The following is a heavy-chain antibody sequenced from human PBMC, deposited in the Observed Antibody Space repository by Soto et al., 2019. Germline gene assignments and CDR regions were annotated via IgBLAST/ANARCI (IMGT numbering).Heavy chain of an antibody. CDR1: GFTFSSYA. CDR3: SKGVPDIEVAGTGYFQH. Sequence: LRLSCAASGFTFSSYAMSWVSQAPGKRLEWVSGISGSGDSTYYADSVKGRFTISRYNSKNTLYLQMNSLRAEDTAVYYCSKGVPDIEVAGTGYFQHWGQGTLVTVSS. J-gene: IGHJ1*01. V-gene: IGHV3-23*01. CDR2: ISGSGDST. D-gene: IGHD6-19*01.